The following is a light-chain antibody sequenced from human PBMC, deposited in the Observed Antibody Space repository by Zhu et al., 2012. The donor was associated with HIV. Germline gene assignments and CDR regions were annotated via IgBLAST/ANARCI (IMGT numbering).Light chain of an antibody. CDR1: QSVSSTD. V-gene: IGKV3-20*01. CDR3: QQYGTSPHS. J-gene: IGKJ2*01. CDR2: GAS. Sequence: EIVLTQSPGTLSLSPGERATLSCRASQSVSSTDLAWYQQKPGHPPRLLIYGASNRAADIPYRFSGSGSGTDFTLTVSRLEPEDFAVYYCQQYGTSPHSFGQGTKLETK.